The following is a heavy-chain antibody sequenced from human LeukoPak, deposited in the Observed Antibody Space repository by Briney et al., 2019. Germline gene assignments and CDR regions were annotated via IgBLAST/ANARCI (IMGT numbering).Heavy chain of an antibody. D-gene: IGHD3-3*01. CDR2: IKQDGSEK. Sequence: GGSLRLSCAASGFTFSSYWMSWVRQAPGKGLEWVANIKQDGSEKYYVDSVKGRFTISRDNAKNSLYLQMNSLRAEDTAVYYCARATYYDFWSGYFSWFDPWGQGTLVTVSS. CDR1: GFTFSSYW. J-gene: IGHJ5*02. CDR3: ARATYYDFWSGYFSWFDP. V-gene: IGHV3-7*01.